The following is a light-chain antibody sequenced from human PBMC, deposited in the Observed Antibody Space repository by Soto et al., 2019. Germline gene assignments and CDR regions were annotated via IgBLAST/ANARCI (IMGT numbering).Light chain of an antibody. V-gene: IGKV3-11*01. CDR3: QQGTEWPQGK. Sequence: EIVLTQSPATLSSSPGERATLSCRASQSVSTFLAWYQHKPGQAPRLLIYDASNRATGIPDRFRGSGSGTDFTLTISSLEPEDFALYYCQQGTEWPQGKFGQGTKVDIX. CDR1: QSVSTF. J-gene: IGKJ1*01. CDR2: DAS.